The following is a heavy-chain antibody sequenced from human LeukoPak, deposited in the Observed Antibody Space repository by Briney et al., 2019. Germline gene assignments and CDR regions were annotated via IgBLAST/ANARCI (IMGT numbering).Heavy chain of an antibody. V-gene: IGHV3-23*01. D-gene: IGHD2-2*01. CDR3: AKDRRCSSTSCYDAVGY. Sequence: GGALRLSCAASGFTFSSYAMSWVRQAPGKGLEWASAISGSGGSTYYADSVKGRFTISRDNSKNTLYLQMNSLRAEDTAVYYCAKDRRCSSTSCYDAVGYWGQGTLVTVSS. J-gene: IGHJ4*02. CDR1: GFTFSSYA. CDR2: ISGSGGST.